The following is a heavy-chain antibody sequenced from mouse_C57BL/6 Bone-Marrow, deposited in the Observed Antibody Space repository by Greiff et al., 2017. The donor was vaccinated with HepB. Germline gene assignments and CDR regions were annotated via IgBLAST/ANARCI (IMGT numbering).Heavy chain of an antibody. D-gene: IGHD2-4*01. Sequence: EVKVVESGGGLVQPKGSLKLSCAASGFSFNTYAMNWVRQAPGKGLEWVARIRSKSNNYATYYADSVKDRFTISRDDSESMLYLQMNNLKTEDTAMYYCVRPYDYDHYYAMDYWGQGTSVTVSS. CDR1: GFSFNTYA. J-gene: IGHJ4*01. V-gene: IGHV10-1*01. CDR2: IRSKSNNYAT. CDR3: VRPYDYDHYYAMDY.